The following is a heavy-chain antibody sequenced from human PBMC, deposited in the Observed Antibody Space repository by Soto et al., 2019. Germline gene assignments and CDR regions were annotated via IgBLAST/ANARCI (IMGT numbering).Heavy chain of an antibody. CDR1: GGSISSSGYY. Sequence: PSETLSLTSSVSGGSISSSGYYWGWIRQPPGKGLEWIGSIYYSGSTYYNPSLKSRVTISVDTSKNQFSLKLSSVTAADTAVYYCASPKIAFYNWFDPWGQGTLVTVSS. V-gene: IGHV4-39*01. J-gene: IGHJ5*02. CDR3: ASPKIAFYNWFDP. D-gene: IGHD3-3*02. CDR2: IYYSGST.